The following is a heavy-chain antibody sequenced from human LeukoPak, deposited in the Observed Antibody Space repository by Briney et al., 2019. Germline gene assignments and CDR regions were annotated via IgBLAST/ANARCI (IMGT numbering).Heavy chain of an antibody. CDR3: ARDPPSGGFDS. D-gene: IGHD2-15*01. V-gene: IGHV3-7*01. CDR1: GFTFSSYW. J-gene: IGHJ4*02. CDR2: IKKDGSAQ. Sequence: GGSLRPSCAASGFTFSSYWMNWVRQAPGKGLEWVANIKKDGSAQYYANSVKGRFTISRDNAKSSLYLQMNSLRPEDTAVYYCARDPPSGGFDSWGQGTLVTVSS.